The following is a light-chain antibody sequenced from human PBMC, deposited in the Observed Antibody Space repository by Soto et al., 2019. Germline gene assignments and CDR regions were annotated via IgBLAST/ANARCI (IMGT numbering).Light chain of an antibody. J-gene: IGKJ1*01. CDR2: GAS. CDR1: QSVSSSF. CDR3: QQYESSVT. V-gene: IGKV3-20*01. Sequence: EIVLTQSPGSLSLSPGEGATLSCRASQSVSSSFFAWYQQKPGQAPSLLIYGASRRATGVPDRFSGSGSGTDFTLSISRLEPEDFAVYYWQQYESSVTFGQGTNVEIK.